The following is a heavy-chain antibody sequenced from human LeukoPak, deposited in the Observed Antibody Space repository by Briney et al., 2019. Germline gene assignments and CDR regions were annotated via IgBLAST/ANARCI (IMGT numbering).Heavy chain of an antibody. D-gene: IGHD1-26*01. CDR2: IGSDDSNK. CDR3: AKDSQWGKVGTKGGYFDY. Sequence: GGSLRLSCAASGSTFSTYGMHWVRQAPGKGLEWVAKIGSDDSNKHYADSVKGRFTISRDNSKNTLYLQMNSLRAEDTAVYYCAKDSQWGKVGTKGGYFDYWGQGTLVTVSS. CDR1: GSTFSTYG. J-gene: IGHJ4*02. V-gene: IGHV3-30*02.